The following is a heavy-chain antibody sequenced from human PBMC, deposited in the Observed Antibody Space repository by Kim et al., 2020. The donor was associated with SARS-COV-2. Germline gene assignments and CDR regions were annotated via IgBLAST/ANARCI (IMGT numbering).Heavy chain of an antibody. D-gene: IGHD3-22*01. Sequence: GGSLRLSCAASGFTFSGSAMHWVRQASGKGLEWVARIRSKANSYATAYAASVKGRFTISRDDSKNTAYLKMNSLKTEDTAVYDCTRREYTMIVSDYWGQGTLVTVSS. J-gene: IGHJ4*02. V-gene: IGHV3-73*01. CDR3: TRREYTMIVSDY. CDR2: IRSKANSYAT. CDR1: GFTFSGSA.